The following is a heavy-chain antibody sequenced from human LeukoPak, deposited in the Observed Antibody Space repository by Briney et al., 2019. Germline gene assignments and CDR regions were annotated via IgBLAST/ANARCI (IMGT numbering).Heavy chain of an antibody. V-gene: IGHV4-4*07. CDR3: ARGPGVFGRIWYMDV. J-gene: IGHJ6*03. CDR1: GDSTIYNY. CDR2: IFSDGKT. Sequence: SGTLSLTCSVSGDSTIYNYWSWIRQPAGKGLEWIGRIFSDGKTNYSPSLESRVTMSVDNAKNQFSLRLSSVTAADTAVYYCARGPGVFGRIWYMDVWGQGTTVIVSS. D-gene: IGHD3-3*01.